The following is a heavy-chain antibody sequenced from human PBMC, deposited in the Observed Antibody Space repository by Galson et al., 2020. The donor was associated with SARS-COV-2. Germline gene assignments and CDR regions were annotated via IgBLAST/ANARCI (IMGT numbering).Heavy chain of an antibody. CDR3: ARLMTTVTTYYYHMDV. D-gene: IGHD4-17*01. CDR1: GFTFSSYG. J-gene: IGHJ6*03. Sequence: GESLKISCAASGFTFSSYGMHWVRQAPGKRLEWVAVIWYDGSNKYYEDSVKGRFAISRDNSKNTLYLQMNSLRAEDTAVYYCARLMTTVTTYYYHMDVWGKGTTVTVSS. CDR2: IWYDGSNK. V-gene: IGHV3-33*01.